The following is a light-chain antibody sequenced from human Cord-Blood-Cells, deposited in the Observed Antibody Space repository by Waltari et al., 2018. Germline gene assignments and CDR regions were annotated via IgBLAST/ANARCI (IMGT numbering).Light chain of an antibody. CDR3: NSRDSSGNHVV. CDR1: SLRSYD. CDR2: GKN. V-gene: IGLV3-19*01. J-gene: IGLJ2*01. Sequence: SSELTQDPAVSVALGQTVRITCQGDSLRSYDASWYQQKRGQAPVLVIYGKNNRPTGIPDRCSGASSGNTASLTITGAQAEDEADYYCNSRDSSGNHVVFGGGTKLTVL.